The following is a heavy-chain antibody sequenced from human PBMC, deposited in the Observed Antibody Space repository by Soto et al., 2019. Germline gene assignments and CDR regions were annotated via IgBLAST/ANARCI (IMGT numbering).Heavy chain of an antibody. J-gene: IGHJ4*02. CDR1: EITLNIYW. CDR3: TKDTFGAWDS. V-gene: IGHV3-74*01. CDR2: INPESTTL. D-gene: IGHD3-10*01. Sequence: GGSLRLSCTASEITLNIYWMHWIRQAPGKGLVWVSRINPESTTLTYADSVTGRFTISRDSAKNTLYLQMNGLSAEDTAIYYCTKDTFGAWDSWGPGTLVTV.